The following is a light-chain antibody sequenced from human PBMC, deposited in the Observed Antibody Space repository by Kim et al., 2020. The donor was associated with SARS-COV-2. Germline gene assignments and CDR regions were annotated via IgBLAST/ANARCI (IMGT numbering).Light chain of an antibody. J-gene: IGKJ3*01. CDR2: DAS. Sequence: CPGERAPLSGRASQSVSSYLAWYQQKPGQAPRLLIYDASNRATGIPARFSGSGSGTDFTLTISSLEPEDFAVYYCQQRSNWPSVTFGPGTKVDIK. CDR3: QQRSNWPSVT. CDR1: QSVSSY. V-gene: IGKV3-11*01.